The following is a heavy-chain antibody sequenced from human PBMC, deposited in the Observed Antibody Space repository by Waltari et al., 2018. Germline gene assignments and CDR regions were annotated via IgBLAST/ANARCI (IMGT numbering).Heavy chain of an antibody. J-gene: IGHJ6*02. CDR1: GFPLVTFW. V-gene: IGHV3-74*01. CDR2: LDGDGTRT. D-gene: IGHD3-3*01. CDR3: ARDWRNLGMDV. Sequence: EVQLVESGGGLVQPGGSLRLSCEASGFPLVTFWVCWVRQGPGKGLLYVSVLDGDGTRTRYADSVRGRFTISRDNAKNAVYLQMTSLRDEDTALYYCARDWRNLGMDVWGQGTTVTVSS.